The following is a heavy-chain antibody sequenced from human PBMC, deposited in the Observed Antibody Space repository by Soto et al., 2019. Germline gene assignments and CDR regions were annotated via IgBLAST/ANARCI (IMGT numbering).Heavy chain of an antibody. J-gene: IGHJ6*03. D-gene: IGHD1-20*01. CDR3: ARDAAITSRTENYYYFYMDV. V-gene: IGHV3-21*01. Sequence: EVQLVESGGGLVKPGGSLRLSCAASGFTFSSYSMNWVRQAPGKGLEWVSSISSSSSYIYYADSVKGRFTISRDNPKNSLYLQMNSLTSEDTTVYYCARDAAITSRTENYYYFYMDVWGKGTMVTVSS. CDR1: GFTFSSYS. CDR2: ISSSSSYI.